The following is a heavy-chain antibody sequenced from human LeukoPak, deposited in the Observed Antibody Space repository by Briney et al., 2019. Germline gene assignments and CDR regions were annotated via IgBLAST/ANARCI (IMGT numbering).Heavy chain of an antibody. CDR3: TISRSHIDY. CDR2: IKRETDGRTT. J-gene: IGHJ4*02. Sequence: GGSVRLSCAASGFTFTYAWMGWARQAPGKGLEWVGRIKRETDGRTTGYGPLQKVRFTISRDDSKKTLFLQINTLKTEDTAIYYCTISRSHIDYGGGDTGDTVSS. D-gene: IGHD1-26*01. V-gene: IGHV3-15*01. CDR1: GFTFTYAW.